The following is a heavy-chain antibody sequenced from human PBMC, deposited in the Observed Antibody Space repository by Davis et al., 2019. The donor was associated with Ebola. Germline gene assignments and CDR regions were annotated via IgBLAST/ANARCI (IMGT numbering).Heavy chain of an antibody. CDR2: ISGSDTRT. J-gene: IGHJ4*02. CDR1: GFSFRTYA. CDR3: ANEIRPNDY. V-gene: IGHV3-23*01. Sequence: PGGSLRLSCVASGFSFRTYAMGWVRQAPGKGLEWVSAISGSDTRTHYAESVKGRFTVSRDNSKNTLFLRMDSLRVEDTAVYYCANEIRPNDYWGQGTLVTVSS.